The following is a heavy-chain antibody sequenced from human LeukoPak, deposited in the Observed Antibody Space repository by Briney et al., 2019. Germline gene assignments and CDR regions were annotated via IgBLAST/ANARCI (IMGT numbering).Heavy chain of an antibody. CDR1: GGSISSSSYY. V-gene: IGHV4-39*01. CDR2: IYYSGST. Sequence: SETLSLTCTVSGGSISSSSYYWGWIRQPPGKGLEWIGSIYYSGSTYYNPSLKSRVTISVDTSKNQFSLKLSSVTAADTAVYYCARHGPRYGGNSADAFDIWGQGTMVTVSS. CDR3: ARHGPRYGGNSADAFDI. J-gene: IGHJ3*02. D-gene: IGHD4-23*01.